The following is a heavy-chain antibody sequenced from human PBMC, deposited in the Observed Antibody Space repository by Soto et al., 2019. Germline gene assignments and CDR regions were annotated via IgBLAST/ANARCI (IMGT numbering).Heavy chain of an antibody. J-gene: IGHJ6*02. CDR1: GYTFTSYY. CDR2: INPSGGST. Sequence: ASVKVSCKASGYTFTSYYMHWVRQAPGQGLEWMGIINPSGGSTSYAQKFQGRVTMTRDTSTSTVYMELSSLRSEDTAVYYCARECGTAMVTDYYYGMDVWGQGTTVTVSS. CDR3: ARECGTAMVTDYYYGMDV. V-gene: IGHV1-46*01. D-gene: IGHD5-18*01.